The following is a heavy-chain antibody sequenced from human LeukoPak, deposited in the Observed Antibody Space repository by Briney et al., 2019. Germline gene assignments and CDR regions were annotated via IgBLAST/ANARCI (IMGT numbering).Heavy chain of an antibody. CDR1: GGSISSSSYY. CDR2: IHYSGST. J-gene: IGHJ4*02. D-gene: IGHD3-10*01. V-gene: IGHV4-39*01. CDR3: ARARLSIVRGITNFDY. Sequence: SETLSLTCTVSGGSISSSSYYWGWIRQPPGKGLEWIGSIHYSGSTYYNPSLKSRVTISVDTSKNQFSLMLNSVTAADTALYFCARARLSIVRGITNFDYWGQGTVVTVSS.